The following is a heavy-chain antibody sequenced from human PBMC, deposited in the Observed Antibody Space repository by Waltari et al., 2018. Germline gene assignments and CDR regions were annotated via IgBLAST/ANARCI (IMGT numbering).Heavy chain of an antibody. Sequence: EVQLVQSGAEVKQPGESLKISCTGSGYSFTSYWIGWVRQMTGKGLEWMGIIYPGDSDTRYSPSFQGQVTISADKSISTAYLQWSSLKASDTAMYYCARHFGAYYYYYYMDVWGKGTTVTVSS. J-gene: IGHJ6*03. D-gene: IGHD1-26*01. CDR1: GYSFTSYW. V-gene: IGHV5-51*01. CDR3: ARHFGAYYYYYYMDV. CDR2: IYPGDSDT.